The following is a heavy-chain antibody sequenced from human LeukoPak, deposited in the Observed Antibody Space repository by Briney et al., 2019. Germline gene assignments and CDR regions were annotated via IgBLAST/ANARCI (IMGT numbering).Heavy chain of an antibody. J-gene: IGHJ6*03. V-gene: IGHV4-59*08. Sequence: PSETLSLTCTVSGGSISSYYWSWIRQPPGKGLEWIGYIYYSGSTDYNPSLKSRVTISVDTSKNQSSLKLSSVTAADTAVYYCARTIVGAYYYYYYMDVWGKGTTVTISS. D-gene: IGHD1-26*01. CDR2: IYYSGST. CDR1: GGSISSYY. CDR3: ARTIVGAYYYYYYMDV.